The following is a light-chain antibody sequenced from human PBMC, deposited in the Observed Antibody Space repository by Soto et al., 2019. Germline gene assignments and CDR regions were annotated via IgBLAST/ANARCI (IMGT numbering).Light chain of an antibody. CDR2: DNN. Sequence: QSVLTQPPSVSAAPGQKVTISCSGSSSNIGNNYVSWYQQFPGTAPKLLIYDNNKRPSGIPDRFSGSKSGTSATLGITGLQTGDEAGYYCGTWDNSLSVVVFGGGTKVTVL. CDR3: GTWDNSLSVVV. J-gene: IGLJ2*01. V-gene: IGLV1-51*01. CDR1: SSNIGNNY.